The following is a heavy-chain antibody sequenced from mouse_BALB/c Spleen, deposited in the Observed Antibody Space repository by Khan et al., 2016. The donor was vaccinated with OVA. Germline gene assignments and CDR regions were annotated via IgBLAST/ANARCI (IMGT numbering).Heavy chain of an antibody. CDR2: ISSAGSYT. D-gene: IGHD2-1*01. Sequence: EVELVESGGGLVKPGGSLKLSCAASGFTFSSFVMSWVRQTPEKRLEWVATISSAGSYTYYPDSVKGRFTISRDNAKNTLYLRMNSLRSEDTAIYYCANGNYGWFAYWGQGTLVTVSA. CDR1: GFTFSSFV. J-gene: IGHJ3*01. V-gene: IGHV5-9-1*01. CDR3: ANGNYGWFAY.